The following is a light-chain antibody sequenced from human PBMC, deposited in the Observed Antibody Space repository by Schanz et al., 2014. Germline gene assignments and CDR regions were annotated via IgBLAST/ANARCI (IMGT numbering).Light chain of an antibody. CDR3: NSYACNNNNYV. Sequence: QSALTQPPSASGSPGQSVTISCTGTSSDVGGYNFVSWYQQHPGKAPKLMIYEVTKRPSGVPDRFSGSKSGNTASLTVSGLQAEDEADYYCNSYACNNNNYVFGTGTKLPVL. V-gene: IGLV2-8*01. J-gene: IGLJ1*01. CDR1: SSDVGGYNF. CDR2: EVT.